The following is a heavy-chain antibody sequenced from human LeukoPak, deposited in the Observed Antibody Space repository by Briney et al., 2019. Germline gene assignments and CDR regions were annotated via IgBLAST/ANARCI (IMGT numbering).Heavy chain of an antibody. V-gene: IGHV3-23*01. Sequence: GGSLRLSCAASRFTLSNYWMSWVRQAPGKGLEWVSAISGSGGSTYYADSVKGRFTISRDNSKNTLYLQMNSLRAEDTAVYYCAKLPPPYCSSTSCPDYWGQGTLVTVSS. CDR2: ISGSGGST. CDR1: RFTLSNYW. CDR3: AKLPPPYCSSTSCPDY. J-gene: IGHJ4*02. D-gene: IGHD2-2*01.